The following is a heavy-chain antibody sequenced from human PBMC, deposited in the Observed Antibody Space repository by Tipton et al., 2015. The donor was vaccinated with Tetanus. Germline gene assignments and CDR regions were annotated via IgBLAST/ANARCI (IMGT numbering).Heavy chain of an antibody. Sequence: TLSLTCTVSGGSISSGGYYWSWIRQHPGKGPGWVGYIYDSGSIYYNPSLKSRVSISIDTSKNQFSLKLSSVTAADTAVYYCARERYIHYGMDVWGQGTTVTVSS. CDR1: GGSISSGGYY. J-gene: IGHJ6*02. CDR3: ARERYIHYGMDV. CDR2: IYDSGSI. D-gene: IGHD1-1*01. V-gene: IGHV4-31*03.